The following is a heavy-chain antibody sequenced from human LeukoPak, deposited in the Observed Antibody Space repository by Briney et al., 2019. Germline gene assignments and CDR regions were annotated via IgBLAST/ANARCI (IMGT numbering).Heavy chain of an antibody. CDR2: IYYSGST. J-gene: IGHJ3*02. D-gene: IGHD2-2*01. V-gene: IGHV4-59*13. Sequence: KPSETLSLTCSVSGGPISSYYWSWIRQPPGKGLEWIGYIYYSGSTNYNPSLKSRVTISVDTSKNQFSLKLSSVTAADTAVYYCARVLFLGYCSSTSCYDDAFDIWGQGTMVTVSS. CDR1: GGPISSYY. CDR3: ARVLFLGYCSSTSCYDDAFDI.